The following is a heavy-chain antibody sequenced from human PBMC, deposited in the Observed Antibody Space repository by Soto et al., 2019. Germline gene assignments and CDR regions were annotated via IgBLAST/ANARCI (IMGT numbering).Heavy chain of an antibody. J-gene: IGHJ6*02. Sequence: QVQLVESGAEVKKPGSSVKVSCKASGGTFSRFVISWVRQAPGQGLEWMGGIIPTPGAATYAQKFLGRVTITADELTTTVYMELSGLTSDDTAVYYCARDVRPGYCTSTSITCGVLDVWGQGTTVTVSS. CDR2: IIPTPGAA. CDR3: ARDVRPGYCTSTSITCGVLDV. CDR1: GGTFSRFV. V-gene: IGHV1-69*01. D-gene: IGHD2-2*03.